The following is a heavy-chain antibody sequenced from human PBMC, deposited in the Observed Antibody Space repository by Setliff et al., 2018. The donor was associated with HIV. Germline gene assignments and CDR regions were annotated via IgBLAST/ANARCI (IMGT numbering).Heavy chain of an antibody. CDR1: GFTFSFYS. CDR2: ISSSSDTI. J-gene: IGHJ5*02. Sequence: GGSLRLSCAASGFTFSFYSMNWVRQAPGKGLEWVSYISSSSDTIYYADSVKGRFTISRDNARNSLYLQMNSLRAEDTAVYYCARGVVVAAHNWFDPWGQGTLVTVSS. V-gene: IGHV3-48*01. CDR3: ARGVVVAAHNWFDP. D-gene: IGHD2-15*01.